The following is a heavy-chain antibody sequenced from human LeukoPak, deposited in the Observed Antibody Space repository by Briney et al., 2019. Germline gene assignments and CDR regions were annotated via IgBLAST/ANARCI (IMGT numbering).Heavy chain of an antibody. V-gene: IGHV3-64D*09. Sequence: TGGSLRLSCSASGFTFSSYAMHWVRQAPGKGLEYVSAISSNGGSTYHADSVKGRFTISRDNSKNTLYLQMSSLRAEDTAVYYCVKGYCSSISCYGDYWGQGTLVTFSS. D-gene: IGHD2-2*01. J-gene: IGHJ4*02. CDR1: GFTFSSYA. CDR2: ISSNGGST. CDR3: VKGYCSSISCYGDY.